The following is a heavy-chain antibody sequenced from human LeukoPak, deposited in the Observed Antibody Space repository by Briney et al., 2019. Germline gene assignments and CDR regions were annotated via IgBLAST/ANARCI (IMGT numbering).Heavy chain of an antibody. CDR1: GYTFTSYG. CDR2: ISAYNGNT. Sequence: GASVKVSCKASGYTFTSYGISWVRQAPGQGLEWMGWISAYNGNTNYAQKLQGRVTMTTDTSTSTAYMELRSLRSDDTAVYYCARGPHYYGSGSYLLGYYYYYYMDVWGKGTTVTVSS. D-gene: IGHD3-10*01. CDR3: ARGPHYYGSGSYLLGYYYYYYMDV. J-gene: IGHJ6*03. V-gene: IGHV1-18*01.